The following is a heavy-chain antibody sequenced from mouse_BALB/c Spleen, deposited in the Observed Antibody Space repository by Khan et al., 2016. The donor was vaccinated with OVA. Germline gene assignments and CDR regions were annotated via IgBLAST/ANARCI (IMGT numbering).Heavy chain of an antibody. CDR1: GYTFTEYT. J-gene: IGHJ1*01. Sequence: VQLQQSGPELVKPGASVKISCKTSGYTFTEYTIHWVKQSHGKSLEWIGRFNPNNGGANYNQKFKGKATLTVEKSSSTAYLELRSLTSEDSAVYYFARRDSYAYYWYFDVWGAGTTVTVSS. CDR3: ARRDSYAYYWYFDV. V-gene: IGHV1-18*01. D-gene: IGHD1-2*01. CDR2: FNPNNGGA.